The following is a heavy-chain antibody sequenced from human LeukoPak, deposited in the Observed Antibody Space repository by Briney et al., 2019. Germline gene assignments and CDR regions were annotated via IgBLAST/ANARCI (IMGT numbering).Heavy chain of an antibody. D-gene: IGHD2-8*01. CDR3: ARIMDLLGVHFDF. J-gene: IGHJ4*02. Sequence: PGGSLRLSCVVSGFTFNKYWMSWVRQAPGKGLERVATMRQDGGEIYYVDSVRGRFTISRDNAKNSLYLQMNSLRAEDTAMYYCARIMDLLGVHFDFWGQGTLVTVSS. CDR1: GFTFNKYW. CDR2: MRQDGGEI. V-gene: IGHV3-7*01.